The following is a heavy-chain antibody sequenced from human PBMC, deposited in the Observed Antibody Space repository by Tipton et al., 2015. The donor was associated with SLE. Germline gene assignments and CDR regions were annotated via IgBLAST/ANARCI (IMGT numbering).Heavy chain of an antibody. D-gene: IGHD6-19*01. V-gene: IGHV4-39*02. CDR2: LYAGGST. CDR1: GVSISTSRYY. Sequence: TLSLTCSVSGVSISTSRYYWGWIRQSPGQGLEWVGSLYAGGSTYFHPSLKSRASISADASKNHFSLKLSSVTAADTAVFYCAKGSGWYKDWGQGTLVTVSS. CDR3: AKGSGWYKD. J-gene: IGHJ4*02.